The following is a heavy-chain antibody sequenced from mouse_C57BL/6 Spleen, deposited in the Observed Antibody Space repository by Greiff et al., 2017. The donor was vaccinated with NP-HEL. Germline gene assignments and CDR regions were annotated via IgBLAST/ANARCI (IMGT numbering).Heavy chain of an antibody. J-gene: IGHJ2*01. CDR1: GFTFSSYA. Sequence: DVMLVESGGGLVKPGGSLKLSCAASGFTFSSYAMSWVRQTPEKRLEWVATISDGGSYTYYPDNVKGRFTISRDNANNNLYLQMSHLKSEDTAMYYCASDQGATVGGEFDDWGQGTTLTVSS. CDR2: ISDGGSYT. CDR3: ASDQGATVGGEFDD. D-gene: IGHD1-1*01. V-gene: IGHV5-4*03.